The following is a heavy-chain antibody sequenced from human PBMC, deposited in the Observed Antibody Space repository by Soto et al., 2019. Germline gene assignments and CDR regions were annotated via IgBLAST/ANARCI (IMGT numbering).Heavy chain of an antibody. D-gene: IGHD6-19*01. CDR3: ASVSSGWYYWFDP. CDR2: ISASNGNT. CDR1: GYTFTSYG. J-gene: IGHJ5*02. Sequence: QVQLVQSGAEVKKPGASVNVSCKASGYTFTSYGISWVRQAPGQGLEWMGWISASNGNTNYAQKLQGRVTMPTDTSTNTAYMALRSLRSDDTAVYYCASVSSGWYYWFDPWGQGTLVTVSS. V-gene: IGHV1-18*01.